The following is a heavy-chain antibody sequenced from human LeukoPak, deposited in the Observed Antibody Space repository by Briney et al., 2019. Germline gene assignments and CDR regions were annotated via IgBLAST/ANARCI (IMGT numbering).Heavy chain of an antibody. V-gene: IGHV3-11*04. CDR1: GFTFSDYY. CDR3: ARVEYDFWSAPTGYFDY. CDR2: ISSSGSTI. Sequence: GGSLRLSCAASGFTFSDYYMSWIRQAPGKGLEWVPYISSSGSTIYYADSVKGRFTISRDNAKNSLYLQMNSLRAEDTAVYYCARVEYDFWSAPTGYFDYWGQGTLVTVSS. D-gene: IGHD3-3*01. J-gene: IGHJ4*02.